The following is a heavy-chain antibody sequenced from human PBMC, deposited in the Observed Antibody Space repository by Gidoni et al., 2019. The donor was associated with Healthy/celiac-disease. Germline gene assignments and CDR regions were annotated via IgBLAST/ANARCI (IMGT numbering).Heavy chain of an antibody. CDR1: GFTFSSYA. Sequence: QVQLVESGGGVVQPGRSLRLSCAASGFTFSSYAMHWVRQAPGKGLEWVAVISYDGSNKYYADSVKGRFTISRDNSKNTLYLQMNSLRAEDTAVYYCARVGYGSGHAFDIWGQGTMVTVSS. CDR3: ARVGYGSGHAFDI. J-gene: IGHJ3*02. V-gene: IGHV3-30-3*01. CDR2: ISYDGSNK. D-gene: IGHD3-10*01.